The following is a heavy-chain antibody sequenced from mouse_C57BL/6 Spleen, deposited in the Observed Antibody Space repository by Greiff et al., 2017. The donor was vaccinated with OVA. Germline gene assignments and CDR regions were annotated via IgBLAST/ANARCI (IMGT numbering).Heavy chain of an antibody. V-gene: IGHV1-26*01. J-gene: IGHJ4*01. CDR3: ARHRYGYAMDY. Sequence: EVQLQQSGPELVKPGASVKISCKASGYTFTDYYMNWVKQSHGKSLEWIGDINPNNGGTSYNQKFKGKATLTVDKSSSTAYMELRSLTSEDSAVYYCARHRYGYAMDYWGQGTSVTVSS. CDR2: INPNNGGT. D-gene: IGHD1-1*01. CDR1: GYTFTDYY.